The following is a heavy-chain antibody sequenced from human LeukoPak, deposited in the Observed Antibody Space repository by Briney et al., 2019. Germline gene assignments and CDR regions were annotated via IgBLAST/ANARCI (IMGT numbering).Heavy chain of an antibody. J-gene: IGHJ3*02. CDR2: INPNSGGT. CDR3: ARDLSGSYWVNAFDI. Sequence: ASVKVSCKASGYTFTGYYMHWVRQAPGQGLEWMGWINPNSGGTNYAQKFQGRVTMTRDTSISTAYMELSRLRSDNTAVYYCARDLSGSYWVNAFDIWGQGTMVTVSS. V-gene: IGHV1-2*02. D-gene: IGHD1-26*01. CDR1: GYTFTGYY.